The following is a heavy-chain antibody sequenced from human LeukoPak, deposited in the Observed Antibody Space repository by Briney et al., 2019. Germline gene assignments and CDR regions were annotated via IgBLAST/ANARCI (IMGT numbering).Heavy chain of an antibody. J-gene: IGHJ4*02. V-gene: IGHV3-30-3*01. CDR3: AREEWYYFDY. Sequence: GGSLRLSCVASGFTFNTYAIHWVSQAPGKGLEWVAVISYDGSNKYYEDSVKGRFTISRDNSKNTLYLQMNSLRAEDMAVYYCAREEWYYFDYWGQGTLVTVSS. D-gene: IGHD3-3*01. CDR2: ISYDGSNK. CDR1: GFTFNTYA.